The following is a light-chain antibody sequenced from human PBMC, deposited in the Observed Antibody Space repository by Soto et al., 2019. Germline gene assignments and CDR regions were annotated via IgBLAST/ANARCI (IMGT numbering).Light chain of an antibody. J-gene: IGKJ4*01. V-gene: IGKV1-39*01. CDR1: QSINNY. CDR3: QQSYNTLT. Sequence: DLQMTQSPSSLSASVGDRVTITCRASQSINNYLNWYQQKPGKAPKLLIYAASSLQSGVPSRFSGSGSGTDFTLTISSLQPEDFATYYCQQSYNTLTFGGGTKVEIK. CDR2: AAS.